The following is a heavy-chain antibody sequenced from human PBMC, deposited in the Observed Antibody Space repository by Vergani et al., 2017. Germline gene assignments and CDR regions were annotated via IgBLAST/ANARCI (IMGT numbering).Heavy chain of an antibody. CDR3: ARGGGIVGAPGAFDI. CDR1: GFTPTELS. Sequence: QVQLVQSGAEVKKPGASVKVSCKVSGFTPTELSMHWVRQAPGQGLEWMGWISAYNGNTNYAQKLQGRVTMTTDTSTSTAYMELRSLRSDDTAVYYCARGGGIVGAPGAFDIWGQGTMVTVSS. D-gene: IGHD1-26*01. J-gene: IGHJ3*02. V-gene: IGHV1-18*01. CDR2: ISAYNGNT.